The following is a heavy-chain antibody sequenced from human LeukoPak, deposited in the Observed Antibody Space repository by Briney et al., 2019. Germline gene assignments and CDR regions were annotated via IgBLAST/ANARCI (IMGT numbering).Heavy chain of an antibody. CDR3: ARDRSPSWYYF. V-gene: IGHV4-59*01. D-gene: IGHD6-13*01. J-gene: IGHJ4*02. Sequence: PSETLSLTCTVSGGSISSYYLGWIRQPPGKGLEWIGHMYYSGSTNYNPSLKSRVTISVDASKNQFSLRVSSVTAADTAVYYCARDRSPSWYYFWGQGTLVTVSS. CDR2: MYYSGST. CDR1: GGSISSYY.